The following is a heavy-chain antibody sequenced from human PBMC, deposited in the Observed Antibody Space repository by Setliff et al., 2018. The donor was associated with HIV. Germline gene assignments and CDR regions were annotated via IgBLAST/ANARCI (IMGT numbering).Heavy chain of an antibody. CDR2: LYYGGST. D-gene: IGHD3-22*01. J-gene: IGHJ6*03. V-gene: IGHV4-59*08. Sequence: ETLSLTCTVSGGSISNYYWSWIRQPPGKGLEWIGYLYYGGSTTYNPSLASRVTISIDTSKNQFSLKLSNVTAADTAVYYCARQHDYDGSGRNLMDVWGKGTTVTVSS. CDR1: GGSISNYY. CDR3: ARQHDYDGSGRNLMDV.